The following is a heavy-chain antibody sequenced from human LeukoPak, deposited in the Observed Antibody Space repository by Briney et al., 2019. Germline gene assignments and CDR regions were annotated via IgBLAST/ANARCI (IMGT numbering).Heavy chain of an antibody. CDR3: AKLPDRNTHPTDY. Sequence: GGSLRLSCEVSGLTFNSYDMTWVRQAPGKGLEWVSLITDNGYKTYYADSVKGRFTISRDNSKTTLYLQMTSLRAEDTAVYYCAKLPDRNTHPTDYWGQGTLVTVSS. D-gene: IGHD1-14*01. CDR1: GLTFNSYD. V-gene: IGHV3-23*01. CDR2: ITDNGYKT. J-gene: IGHJ4*02.